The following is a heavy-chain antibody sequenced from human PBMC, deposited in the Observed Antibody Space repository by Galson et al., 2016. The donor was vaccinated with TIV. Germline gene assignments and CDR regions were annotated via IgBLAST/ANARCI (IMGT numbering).Heavy chain of an antibody. CDR2: INPDSGAT. CDR3: ARVRLTCGGAFSLAFGL. V-gene: IGHV1-2*02. Sequence: SVKVSCKASGYTLSAYYLHWVRQAPGQGLEWMGWINPDSGATEYAQKFQGRVTMTRDTSIGTAYMDLGRLRSDDTAVYFCARVRLTCGGAFSLAFGLWGQGTMVHVS. J-gene: IGHJ3*01. CDR1: GYTLSAYY. D-gene: IGHD2-21*01.